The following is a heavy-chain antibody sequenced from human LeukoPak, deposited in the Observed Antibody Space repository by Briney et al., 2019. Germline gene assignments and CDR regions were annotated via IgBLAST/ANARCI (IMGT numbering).Heavy chain of an antibody. CDR2: IYTGDSDT. CDR1: GYSFTSYW. D-gene: IGHD3-9*01. V-gene: IGHV5-51*01. CDR3: ARQGYFDWSPGDYYYMDV. Sequence: GASLKISCKGSGYSFTSYWIGWVRALPGKGLEWMGIIYTGDSDTIYSPSFQGQVTISADKSISTAYLQWSSLKAWDTAMYYCARQGYFDWSPGDYYYMDVWGKGTTVTISS. J-gene: IGHJ6*03.